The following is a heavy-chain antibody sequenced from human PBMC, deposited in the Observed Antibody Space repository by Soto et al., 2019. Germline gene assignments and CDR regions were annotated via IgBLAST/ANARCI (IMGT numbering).Heavy chain of an antibody. V-gene: IGHV1-2*04. CDR2: INPNSGGT. J-gene: IGHJ4*02. D-gene: IGHD6-19*01. Sequence: QVQLVQSGAEVKKPGASVKVSCKASGYTFTGYYMHWVRQAPGQGLEWMGWINPNSGGTNYAQKFQGWVTMTRDTSISTAYMELSRLRSDDTAVYYCARDRNSSGWYRRGIYYFDYWGQGPLVTVSS. CDR3: ARDRNSSGWYRRGIYYFDY. CDR1: GYTFTGYY.